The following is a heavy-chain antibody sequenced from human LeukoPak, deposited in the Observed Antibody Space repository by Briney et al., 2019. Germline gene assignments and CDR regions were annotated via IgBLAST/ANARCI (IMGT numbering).Heavy chain of an antibody. Sequence: PGGSLRLSCAASGFTFGSYTLNWVRQAPGKGLEWLSSISSGSSYIYYADSVKGRFTISRDNAKNSLYLQMNSLRAEDTAVYYCARLRGFDYWGQGTLVTVSS. CDR2: ISSGSSYI. CDR1: GFTFGSYT. V-gene: IGHV3-21*01. J-gene: IGHJ4*02. D-gene: IGHD4-17*01. CDR3: ARLRGFDY.